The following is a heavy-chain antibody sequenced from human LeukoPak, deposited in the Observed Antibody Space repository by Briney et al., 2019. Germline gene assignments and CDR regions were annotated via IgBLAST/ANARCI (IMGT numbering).Heavy chain of an antibody. Sequence: SETLSLTCTVSGGSISSGTYYWSWIRQPTGKGLEWIGRIYTSGSTNYNPSLKSRVTISVDTSKNQFSLKLSSVTAADTAVYYCARGQTTMTVYGNWFDPWGQGTLVTVSS. CDR3: ARGQTTMTVYGNWFDP. V-gene: IGHV4-61*02. CDR1: GGSISSGTYY. D-gene: IGHD4-11*01. CDR2: IYTSGST. J-gene: IGHJ5*02.